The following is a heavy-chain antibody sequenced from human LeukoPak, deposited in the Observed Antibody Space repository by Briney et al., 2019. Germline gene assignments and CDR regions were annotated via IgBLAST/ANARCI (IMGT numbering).Heavy chain of an antibody. V-gene: IGHV3-30*18. J-gene: IGHJ4*02. Sequence: PGGSLRLSCAASGVTFSSYGMHWVRQAPGKGLERVAVISYDGSNKYYADSVKGRFTISRDNSKNTLYLQMNSLRAEDTAAYYCAKDGGGFREYYFDYWGQGTLVTV. CDR1: GVTFSSYG. CDR2: ISYDGSNK. D-gene: IGHD3-10*01. CDR3: AKDGGGFREYYFDY.